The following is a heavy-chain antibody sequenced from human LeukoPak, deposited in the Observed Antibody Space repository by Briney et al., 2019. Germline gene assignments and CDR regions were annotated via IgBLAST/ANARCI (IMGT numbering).Heavy chain of an antibody. D-gene: IGHD3-10*01. CDR1: GYTFTTYD. J-gene: IGHJ4*02. CDR3: ARANYYGSGKKDLDY. CDR2: MSPNSGNT. V-gene: IGHV1-8*01. Sequence: ASVKVSCKASGYTFTTYDINWVRQATGQGLEWMGWMSPNSGNTGYAQKFQGRVTMTRNTSMSTAYMELNSLRSEDTAVYYCARANYYGSGKKDLDYWGQGTLVTVSS.